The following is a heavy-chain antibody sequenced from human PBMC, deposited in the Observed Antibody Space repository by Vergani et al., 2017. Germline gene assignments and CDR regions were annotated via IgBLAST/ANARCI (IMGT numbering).Heavy chain of an antibody. V-gene: IGHV3-73*01. D-gene: IGHD3/OR15-3a*01. CDR2: IRDKAYNYAT. Sequence: EVQLMESGGGLVRPGGSLRLSCAASGFTFSRHWMHWVRQTSGKGLEWIGRIRDKAYNYATVYAVSVKGRFTISRDDSKKTAYLQMNGLTTEDTAVYYCFYDFWAGYDSGDVWGKGTTVTVSS. CDR1: GFTFSRHW. CDR3: FYDFWAGYDSGDV. J-gene: IGHJ6*04.